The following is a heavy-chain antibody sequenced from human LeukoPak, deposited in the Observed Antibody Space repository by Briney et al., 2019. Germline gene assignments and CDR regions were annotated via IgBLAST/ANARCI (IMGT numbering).Heavy chain of an antibody. Sequence: AGSLRLSCAASGFTFDDYAMHWVRQAPGKGLEWVSLISGDGGSTYYADSVKGRFTISRDNSKNSLYLQMNSLRAEDTALYYCAVNWGRHWGQGTLVTVSS. V-gene: IGHV3-43*02. D-gene: IGHD7-27*01. CDR3: AVNWGRH. J-gene: IGHJ4*02. CDR1: GFTFDDYA. CDR2: ISGDGGST.